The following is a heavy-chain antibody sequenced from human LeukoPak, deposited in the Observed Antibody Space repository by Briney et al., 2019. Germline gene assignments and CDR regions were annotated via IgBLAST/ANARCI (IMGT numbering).Heavy chain of an antibody. CDR1: GFTFSIYA. Sequence: GGSLRLSCAASGFTFSIYAMSWVRQAPGKGLEWVSAISGSGGSTYSAASEKSLFTITKDNYNNTLYLQMNSPRAEETDVYYCAKSQVIATLFDYWGQGTLVTVSS. J-gene: IGHJ4*02. D-gene: IGHD2-21*01. CDR3: AKSQVIATLFDY. CDR2: ISGSGGST. V-gene: IGHV3-23*01.